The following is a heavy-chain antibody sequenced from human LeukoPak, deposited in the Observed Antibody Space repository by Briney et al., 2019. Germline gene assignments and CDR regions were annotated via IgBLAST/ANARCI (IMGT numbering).Heavy chain of an antibody. J-gene: IGHJ4*02. CDR3: ASPGIAARWD. V-gene: IGHV4-59*08. CDR1: GGSISSYY. D-gene: IGHD6-6*01. CDR2: IYYSGST. Sequence: SETLSLTCTVSGGSISSYYWSWIRQPPGKGLEWIGYIYYSGSTYYNPSLKSRVTISVDTSKNQFSLKLSSVTAADTAVYYCASPGIAARWDWGQGTLVTVSS.